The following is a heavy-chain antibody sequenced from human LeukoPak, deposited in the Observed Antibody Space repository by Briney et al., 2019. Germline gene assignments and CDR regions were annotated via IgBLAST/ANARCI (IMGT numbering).Heavy chain of an antibody. V-gene: IGHV3-23*01. D-gene: IGHD1-26*01. CDR1: RFTSTSYS. J-gene: IGHJ4*02. Sequence: PGGSLRLSCAASRFTSTSYSMNWVRQAPGKGLEWVSTISGGGGSTYYADSVKGRFTISRDNPKNTLYLQVNSLRAEDTAVYYCAKGGKWDVTPFDYWGQGTLVTVSS. CDR3: AKGGKWDVTPFDY. CDR2: ISGGGGST.